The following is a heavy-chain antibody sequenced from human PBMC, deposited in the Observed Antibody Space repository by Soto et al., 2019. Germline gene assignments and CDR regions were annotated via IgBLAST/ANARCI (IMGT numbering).Heavy chain of an antibody. V-gene: IGHV3-66*01. J-gene: IGHJ4*02. CDR2: IYSGGST. Sequence: QPGGSLRLSCAASGFTVSSNYMSWVRQAPGKGLEWVSVIYSGGSTYYADSVKGRFTISRDDSKNTLYLQMNSLKTEDTAVYYCTTDPTWDYGDYVVHWGQGTLVTVSS. CDR1: GFTVSSNY. CDR3: TTDPTWDYGDYVVH. D-gene: IGHD4-17*01.